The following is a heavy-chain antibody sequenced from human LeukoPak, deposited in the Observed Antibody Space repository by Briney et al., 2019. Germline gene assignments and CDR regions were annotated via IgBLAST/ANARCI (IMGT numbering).Heavy chain of an antibody. D-gene: IGHD3-10*01. CDR2: ISSTGTYK. CDR1: GFTPTSYT. Sequence: GGSLRLSCAASGFTPTSYTMNWVRQAPGKGLGWVSSISSTGTYKYYADSVKGRFTISRDNAKNSLYLQMNSLRAEDTAVYYCARGGPGNYYYYMDVWGKGTTVTVSS. J-gene: IGHJ6*03. CDR3: ARGGPGNYYYYMDV. V-gene: IGHV3-21*01.